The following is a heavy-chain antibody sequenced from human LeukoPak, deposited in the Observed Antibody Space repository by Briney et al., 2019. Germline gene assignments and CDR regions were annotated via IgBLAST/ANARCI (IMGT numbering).Heavy chain of an antibody. CDR1: GFTVRSCY. V-gene: IGHV3-53*01. J-gene: IGHJ4*02. D-gene: IGHD3-9*01. CDR3: TRAISVN. CDR2: LYSDGST. Sequence: GGSLRLSCAASGFTVRSCYMSWVRQAPGKGLEWVSVLYSDGSTFYADSVKGRFTISRDNAKNTLYLQMNSLRAEDTAVYYCTRAISVNWGQGILVTVSS.